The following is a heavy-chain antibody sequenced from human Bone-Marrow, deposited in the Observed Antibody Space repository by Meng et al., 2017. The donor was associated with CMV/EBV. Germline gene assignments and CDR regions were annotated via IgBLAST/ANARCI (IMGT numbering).Heavy chain of an antibody. CDR1: GYTLARYY. V-gene: IGHV1-46*01. CDR2: IDPGAGST. Sequence: DSVKVSCKASGYTLARYYIHWVRQDPGQGLEWMGIIDPGAGSTTYAQKFQDRVTMTRDTSASTVYMELSSLTSDDTAIYYCARRYYFDYWGQGTLVTVSS. CDR3: ARRYYFDY. J-gene: IGHJ4*02.